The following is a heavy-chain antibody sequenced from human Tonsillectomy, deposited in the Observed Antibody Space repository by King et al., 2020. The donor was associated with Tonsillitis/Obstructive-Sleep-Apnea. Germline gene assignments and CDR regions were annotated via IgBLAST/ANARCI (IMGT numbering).Heavy chain of an antibody. CDR2: IYYSGGT. Sequence: QLQESGPGLVKHSETLSLTCTVSGGSISSSSYYWGWIRQPPGKGLEWIGSIYYSGGTYYNPSLKSRVTISVDTSKNQFSLKLSSVTAADTAVYYCASLLSRRHPFDWGQGTLVTVSS. V-gene: IGHV4-39*01. J-gene: IGHJ4*02. D-gene: IGHD3-16*02. CDR1: GGSISSSSYY. CDR3: ASLLSRRHPFD.